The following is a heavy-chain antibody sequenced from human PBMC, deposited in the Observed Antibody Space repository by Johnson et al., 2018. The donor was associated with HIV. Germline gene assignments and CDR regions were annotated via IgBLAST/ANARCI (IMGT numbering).Heavy chain of an antibody. V-gene: IGHV3-30*18. J-gene: IGHJ3*02. CDR1: GFKFDDNY. CDR2: ISYDGNNK. CDR3: AKSGYSGSYDRMGAFDI. Sequence: QVQLVESGGALVKPGGSLRLSCAASGFKFDDNYMAWIRQSPGKGLEWVAIISYDGNNKYYADSVKGRFTISRDNSKNTLYLQMNSLRAEDTAVYYCAKSGYSGSYDRMGAFDIWGQGTMVTVSS. D-gene: IGHD1-26*01.